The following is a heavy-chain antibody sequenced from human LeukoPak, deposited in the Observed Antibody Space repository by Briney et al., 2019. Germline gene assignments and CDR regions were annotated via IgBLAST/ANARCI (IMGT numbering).Heavy chain of an antibody. V-gene: IGHV3-74*01. CDR3: ARDAPFVCLLHDSFDI. D-gene: IGHD3-9*01. J-gene: IGHJ3*02. CDR1: GFTFRSYW. Sequence: GGSLRLSCAASGFTFRSYWRHWVRQAAGKGRVWVARMNSDGSNTIYGDSGKGRFTIYRDNGKNTVYVQMNSERGEDTGVYYCARDAPFVCLLHDSFDIWGQGTMVTVSS. CDR2: MNSDGSNT.